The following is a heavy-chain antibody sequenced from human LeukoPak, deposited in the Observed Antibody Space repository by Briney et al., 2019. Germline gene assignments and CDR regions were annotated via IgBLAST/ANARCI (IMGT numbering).Heavy chain of an antibody. J-gene: IGHJ3*02. CDR1: GGSFSGYY. D-gene: IGHD4-17*01. CDR3: ARDPTVDAFDI. CDR2: INHSGST. V-gene: IGHV4-34*01. Sequence: SETLSLTCAVYGGSFSGYYWSWIRQPPGKGLEWIGEINHSGSTNYNPSLKSRVTISVDTSKNQFSLKLSSVTAADTAVHYCARDPTVDAFDIWGQGTMVTVSS.